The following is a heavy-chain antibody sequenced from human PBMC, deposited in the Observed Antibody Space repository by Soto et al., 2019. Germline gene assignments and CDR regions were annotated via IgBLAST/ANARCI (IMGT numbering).Heavy chain of an antibody. CDR3: AKDRDPDGIWTFDS. CDR1: GFTFRTFT. J-gene: IGHJ5*01. CDR2: IIGGDGDK. D-gene: IGHD3-9*01. V-gene: IGHV3-23*01. Sequence: GESLKISCAASGFTFRTFTMNWVLQAPGKGLEWVSGIIGGDGDKFYSDSVKGRFTISRDNSKDMLFLQMSSLRVDDTAVYYCAKDRDPDGIWTFDSWGQGTLVTVSS.